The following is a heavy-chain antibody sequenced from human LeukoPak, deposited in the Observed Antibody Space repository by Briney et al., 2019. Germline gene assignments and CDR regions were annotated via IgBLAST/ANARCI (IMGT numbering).Heavy chain of an antibody. CDR1: GGTFSSYA. J-gene: IGHJ4*02. CDR3: ARGEWGPEDY. Sequence: SVKLSCKASGGTFSSYAISWVRQAPGQGLEWMGRIIPILGIANYVQKFQGRVTITADKSTSTAYMELSSLRSEDTAVYYCARGEWGPEDYWGQGTLVTVSS. CDR2: IIPILGIA. D-gene: IGHD1-26*01. V-gene: IGHV1-69*04.